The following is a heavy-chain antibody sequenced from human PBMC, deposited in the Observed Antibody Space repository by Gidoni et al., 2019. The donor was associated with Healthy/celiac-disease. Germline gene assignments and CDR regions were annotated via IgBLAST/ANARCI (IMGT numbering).Heavy chain of an antibody. CDR2: ISGSGGST. V-gene: IGHV3-23*01. CDR3: AKGSRFLEWLPYAPYGMDV. Sequence: EVQLLESGGGLVQPGGSLRLSCAAAGVTFSCYAMSWVRQAPGKGLEWVSAISGSGGSTYYADSVKGRFTISRDNSKNTLYLQMNSLRAEDTAVYYCAKGSRFLEWLPYAPYGMDVWGQGTTVTVSS. CDR1: GVTFSCYA. J-gene: IGHJ6*02. D-gene: IGHD3-3*01.